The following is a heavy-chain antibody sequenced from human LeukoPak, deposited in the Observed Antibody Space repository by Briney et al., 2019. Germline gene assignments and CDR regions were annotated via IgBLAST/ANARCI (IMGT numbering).Heavy chain of an antibody. V-gene: IGHV3-21*01. CDR3: ARDKNWGSGAFDI. J-gene: IGHJ3*02. CDR2: ISISSSYL. D-gene: IGHD7-27*01. CDR1: GFTFSSYS. Sequence: GGSLRLSCAASGFTFSSYSMIWVRQAPGKGLEWVSSISISSSYLYYADSVKGRFTISRDNAKNSLYLQMNSLKAEDTAVYYCARDKNWGSGAFDIWGQGTMVTVSS.